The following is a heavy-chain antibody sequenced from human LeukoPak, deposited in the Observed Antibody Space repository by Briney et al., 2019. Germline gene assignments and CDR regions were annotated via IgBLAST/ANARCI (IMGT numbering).Heavy chain of an antibody. CDR2: IFLSGST. CDR3: ARANSGARSYYYMDV. V-gene: IGHV4-38-2*02. Sequence: SSETLSLTCTVSGYSISSGYYWGWIRQPPGKGLEWIGNIFLSGSTYYNPSLKSRVTISVDTSKNQFSLKLSSVTAADTAVYYCARANSGARSYYYMDVWGKGTTVTVSS. CDR1: GYSISSGYY. J-gene: IGHJ6*03. D-gene: IGHD1-26*01.